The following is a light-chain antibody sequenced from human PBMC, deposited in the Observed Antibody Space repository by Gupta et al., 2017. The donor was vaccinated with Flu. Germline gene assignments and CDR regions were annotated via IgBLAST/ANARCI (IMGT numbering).Light chain of an antibody. CDR3: MQALQTPPS. Sequence: DMVMTQSPLSLSVTPGEPASISCRSSQSLPHSNGYTNLDRYLQKPGQSPQLLIYLGSNRASGVPDRFSGSGSGTDFTLKISRVEAEDVGVYYCMQALQTPPSFGQGTKLEIK. J-gene: IGKJ2*03. CDR1: QSLPHSNGYTN. CDR2: LGS. V-gene: IGKV2-28*01.